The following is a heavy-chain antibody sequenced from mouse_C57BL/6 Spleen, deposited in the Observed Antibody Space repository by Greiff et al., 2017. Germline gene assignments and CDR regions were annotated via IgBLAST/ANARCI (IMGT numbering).Heavy chain of an antibody. J-gene: IGHJ4*01. CDR3: GRRGYDGYSPGAMDY. Sequence: EVQWVESGGGLVQPKGSLKLSCAASGFSFNTYAMNWVRQAPGKGLEWVARIRSKSNNYATYYADSVKDRFTISRDDSESMLYLQMNNLKTEDTAIYYCGRRGYDGYSPGAMDYWGQGTSVTVSS. CDR1: GFSFNTYA. V-gene: IGHV10-1*01. CDR2: IRSKSNNYAT. D-gene: IGHD2-3*01.